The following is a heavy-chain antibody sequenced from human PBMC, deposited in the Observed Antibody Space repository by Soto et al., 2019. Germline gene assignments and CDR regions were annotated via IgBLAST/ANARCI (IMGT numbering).Heavy chain of an antibody. CDR1: GGTFSSYT. D-gene: IGHD3-22*01. CDR2: IIPILGIA. Sequence: QVQLVQSGAEVKKPGSSVKVSCKASGGTFSSYTISWVRQAPGQGLEWMGRIIPILGIANYAQKFQGRVTITADKSTSTAYMELSSLRSEDTAVYYCARDRDYYDSSGYFKNWGQGTLVTVS. CDR3: ARDRDYYDSSGYFKN. V-gene: IGHV1-69*08. J-gene: IGHJ4*02.